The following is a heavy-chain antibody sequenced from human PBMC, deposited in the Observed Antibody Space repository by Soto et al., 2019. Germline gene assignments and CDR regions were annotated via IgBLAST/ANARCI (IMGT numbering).Heavy chain of an antibody. V-gene: IGHV3-30*03. J-gene: IGHJ4*02. Sequence: PGGSLRLSCAASGFNFSSHGLHWVRQAPGKGLEWVAGISYDGSHKLSTESVKGRFTISRDNSKNTLSLQMNSLRTEDTAVYYCARKNYYADSGFYDYWGQGALVTVAS. CDR1: GFNFSSHG. CDR3: ARKNYYADSGFYDY. CDR2: ISYDGSHK. D-gene: IGHD3-22*01.